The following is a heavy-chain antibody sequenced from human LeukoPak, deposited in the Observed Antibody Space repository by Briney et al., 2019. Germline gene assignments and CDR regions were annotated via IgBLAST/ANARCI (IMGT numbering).Heavy chain of an antibody. CDR1: GGSFSGYY. J-gene: IGHJ4*02. D-gene: IGHD2-21*02. Sequence: LSLTCAVYGGSFSGYYWSWIRQAPGKGLEWVSYISSSGSTIYYADSVKGRFTISRDNAKNSLYLQMNSLRAEDTAVYYCAGRWPYCGGDCYPFDYWGQGTLVTVSS. CDR3: AGRWPYCGGDCYPFDY. V-gene: IGHV3-11*01. CDR2: ISSSGSTI.